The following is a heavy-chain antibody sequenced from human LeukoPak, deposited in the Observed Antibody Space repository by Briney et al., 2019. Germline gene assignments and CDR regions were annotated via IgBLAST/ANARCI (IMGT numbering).Heavy chain of an antibody. V-gene: IGHV4-59*01. Sequence: PSETLSLTCTVSGGSISSYYGSWIRQPPGKGLEWIGYIHYSGSTHYNPSLKSRVTISVDTSKNQFSLKLSSVTAADTAVYYCARSRRGYSYGKDWYFDLWGRGTLVTVSS. CDR3: ARSRRGYSYGKDWYFDL. D-gene: IGHD5-18*01. CDR1: GGSISSYY. J-gene: IGHJ2*01. CDR2: IHYSGST.